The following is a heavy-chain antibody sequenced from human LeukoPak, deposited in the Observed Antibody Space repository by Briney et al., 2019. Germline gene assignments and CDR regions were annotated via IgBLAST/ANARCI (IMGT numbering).Heavy chain of an antibody. CDR2: ISYDGSNK. J-gene: IGHJ4*02. V-gene: IGHV3-30*04. Sequence: GGSLRLSCAASGFTFSSYAMHWVRQAPGKGLEWVAVISYDGSNKYYADSVKGRFTISRDNSKNTLYLQMNSLRAGDTAVYYCARDAVTTERFDYWGQGTLVTVSS. CDR1: GFTFSSYA. D-gene: IGHD4-17*01. CDR3: ARDAVTTERFDY.